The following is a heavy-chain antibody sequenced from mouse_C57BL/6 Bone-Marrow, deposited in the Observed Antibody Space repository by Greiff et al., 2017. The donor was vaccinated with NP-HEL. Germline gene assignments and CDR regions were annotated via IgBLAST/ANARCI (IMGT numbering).Heavy chain of an antibody. J-gene: IGHJ4*01. Sequence: DVHLVESGEGLVKPGGSLKLSCAASGFTFSSYAMSWVRQTPEKRLEWVAYISSGGDYIYYADTVKGRFTISRDNARNTLYLQMSSLKSEDTAMYYCTRGYDYDEGDCAMDYWGQGTSVTVSS. CDR3: TRGYDYDEGDCAMDY. V-gene: IGHV5-9-1*02. D-gene: IGHD2-4*01. CDR1: GFTFSSYA. CDR2: ISSGGDYI.